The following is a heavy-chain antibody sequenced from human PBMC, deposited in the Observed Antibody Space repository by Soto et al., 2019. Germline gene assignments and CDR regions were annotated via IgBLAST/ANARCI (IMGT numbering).Heavy chain of an antibody. J-gene: IGHJ5*02. V-gene: IGHV1-69*01. CDR3: ARNTAAAAGNQFDP. Sequence: QVQLVQSGAEVKKPGSSVKVSCKASGGTFSSYAISWVRQPPGQGLEWMGGIIPISGTANYAQKFQGRVTITADESTGTAYMESGSMSSDDTAVYYCARNTAAAAGNQFDPWGQGTLVTVSS. CDR2: IIPISGTA. D-gene: IGHD6-13*01. CDR1: GGTFSSYA.